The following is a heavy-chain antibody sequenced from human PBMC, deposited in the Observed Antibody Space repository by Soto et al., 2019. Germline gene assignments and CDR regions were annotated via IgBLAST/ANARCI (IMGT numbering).Heavy chain of an antibody. CDR3: PRGPAGAAAGTGSFDY. Sequence: QVQLQESGPGLVKPSQTLSLTCTVSGDSISSGGYYWSWIRQHPGKGLEWIGYIYYSGSTYYNPSLKSRVTISVDTSKNQFSLKLSSVTAADTAVYYCPRGPAGAAAGTGSFDYWGQGTLVTVSS. CDR1: GDSISSGGYY. J-gene: IGHJ4*02. V-gene: IGHV4-31*03. D-gene: IGHD6-13*01. CDR2: IYYSGST.